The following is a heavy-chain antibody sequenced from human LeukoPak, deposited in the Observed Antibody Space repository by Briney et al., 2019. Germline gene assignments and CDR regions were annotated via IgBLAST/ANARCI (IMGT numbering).Heavy chain of an antibody. CDR2: ISRSGATI. CDR3: SRDRGGGDIYFDY. CDR1: GSTFSSYG. V-gene: IGHV3-48*03. D-gene: IGHD2-21*02. Sequence: GGSLRLSCAASGSTFSSYGMNWVRQAPGKGPEWISYISRSGATIYYADSVMGRFTISRDNAKNSLYLQMSSLGAEDTAIYYCSRDRGGGDIYFDYWGQGTLVTVSS. J-gene: IGHJ4*02.